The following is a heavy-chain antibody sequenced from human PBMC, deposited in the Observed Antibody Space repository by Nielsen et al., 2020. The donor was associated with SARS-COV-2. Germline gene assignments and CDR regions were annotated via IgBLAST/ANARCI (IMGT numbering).Heavy chain of an antibody. J-gene: IGHJ6*02. V-gene: IGHV3-21*01. CDR3: ARGLPENYDILTGYFQNYYYYGMDV. Sequence: GESLKISCAASGFTFSSYSMNWVRQAPGKGLEWVSSISSSSSYIYYADSVKGRFTISRDNAKNSLYLQMNSLRAEDTAVYYCARGLPENYDILTGYFQNYYYYGMDVWGQGTTVTVSS. CDR2: ISSSSSYI. D-gene: IGHD3-9*01. CDR1: GFTFSSYS.